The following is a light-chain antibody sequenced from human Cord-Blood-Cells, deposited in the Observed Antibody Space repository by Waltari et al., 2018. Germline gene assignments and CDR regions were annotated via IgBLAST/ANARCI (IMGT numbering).Light chain of an antibody. CDR3: CSYAGSSTLV. V-gene: IGLV2-23*01. Sequence: QSALTQPASVSGSPGQSITISCTGTSSDVGSYNLVSWYQQHPGKAPKPMIYEGSKRPSGVSNRFSGYKSGNTASLTISGLQAEDEADYYCCSYAGSSTLVFGGGTKLTVL. J-gene: IGLJ2*01. CDR1: SSDVGSYNL. CDR2: EGS.